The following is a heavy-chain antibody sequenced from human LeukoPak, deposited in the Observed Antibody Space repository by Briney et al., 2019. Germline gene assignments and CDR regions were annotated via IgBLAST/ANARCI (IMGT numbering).Heavy chain of an antibody. CDR1: GYTFTGYY. CDR2: ISYDGSNK. CDR3: ARGDNGGGY. D-gene: IGHD1-14*01. V-gene: IGHV3-30-3*01. Sequence: SCKASGYTFTGYYMHWVRQAPGKGLEWVAVISYDGSNKYYADSVKGRFTISRDNSKNTLYLQMNSLRAEDTAVYYCARGDNGGGYWGQGTLVTVSS. J-gene: IGHJ4*02.